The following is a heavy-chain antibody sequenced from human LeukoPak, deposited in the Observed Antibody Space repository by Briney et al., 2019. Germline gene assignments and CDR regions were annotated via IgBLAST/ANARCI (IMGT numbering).Heavy chain of an antibody. CDR3: AHRHGSGWYVGYNWFDP. D-gene: IGHD6-19*01. J-gene: IGHJ5*02. V-gene: IGHV2-5*02. CDR1: GVSLSTRRVA. CDR2: VYWDDDK. Sequence: QSGPTLVKPTQTLTLTFTFSGVSLSTRRVAVGWIRQPPGKALEWLALVYWDDDKRYSPSLKSRLTITKDTSKNQVVLTMTNMDPVDTATYYCAHRHGSGWYVGYNWFDPWGQGTLVTVSS.